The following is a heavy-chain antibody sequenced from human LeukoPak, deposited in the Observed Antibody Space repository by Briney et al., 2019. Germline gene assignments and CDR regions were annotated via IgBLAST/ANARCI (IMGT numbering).Heavy chain of an antibody. CDR3: AKRPSDYGDYVSYFDY. CDR2: ISDDGRRK. Sequence: GGSLRLSCAASGFSFISYGMHWVRQAPGKGLEWVGVISDDGRRKDYANSVKGRFTTSRDNSKDTLYLQMNSLRAEDTAVYYCAKRPSDYGDYVSYFDYWGQGTLVTVSS. D-gene: IGHD4-17*01. CDR1: GFSFISYG. J-gene: IGHJ4*02. V-gene: IGHV3-30*18.